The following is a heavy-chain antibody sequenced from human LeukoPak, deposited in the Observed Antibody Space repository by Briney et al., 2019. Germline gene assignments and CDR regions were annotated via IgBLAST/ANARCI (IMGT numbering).Heavy chain of an antibody. J-gene: IGHJ4*02. CDR2: ISGTGSNT. CDR1: GLTFSSHP. V-gene: IGHV3-23*01. Sequence: PGGSLRLSCAASGLTFSSHPMSWVRQAPGKGLEWVSAISGTGSNTYYADSVKGRFTISRDNSKNTLYLQMNSLRAEDTAVYYCARDGYSYGYRPDYWGQGTLVTVSS. CDR3: ARDGYSYGYRPDY. D-gene: IGHD5-18*01.